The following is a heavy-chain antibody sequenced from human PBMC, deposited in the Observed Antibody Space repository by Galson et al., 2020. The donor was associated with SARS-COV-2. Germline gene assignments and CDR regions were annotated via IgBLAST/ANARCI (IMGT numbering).Heavy chain of an antibody. CDR2: INPNSGGT. CDR1: GYTFTGYY. D-gene: IGHD6-19*01. J-gene: IGHJ4*02. V-gene: IGHV1-2*02. CDR3: ARDENGVAVALVDY. Sequence: ASVKVSCKASGYTFTGYYMHWVRQAPGQGLEWMGWINPNSGGTNYAQKFQGRVTMTRDTSISTAYMELSRLRSDDTAVYYCARDENGVAVALVDYWGQGTLVTVSS.